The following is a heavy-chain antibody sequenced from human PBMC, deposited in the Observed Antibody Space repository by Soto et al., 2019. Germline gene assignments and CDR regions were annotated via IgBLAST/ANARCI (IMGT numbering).Heavy chain of an antibody. CDR2: IYYSGST. CDR3: ARDRGYSGYDIFDAFDI. Sequence: TLSLTCTVSGGSISSGGYYWSWIRQHPGKGLEWIGYIYYSGSTYYNPSLKSRVTISVDTSKNQFSLKLSSVTAADTAVYYCARDRGYSGYDIFDAFDIWGQGTMVTVSS. V-gene: IGHV4-31*03. D-gene: IGHD5-12*01. CDR1: GGSISSGGYY. J-gene: IGHJ3*02.